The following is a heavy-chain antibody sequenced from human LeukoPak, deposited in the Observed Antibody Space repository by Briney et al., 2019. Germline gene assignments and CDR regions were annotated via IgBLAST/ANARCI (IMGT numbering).Heavy chain of an antibody. J-gene: IGHJ4*02. Sequence: SETLSLTCAVYGGSFSGYYWSWIRQPPGKGLEWIGEINHSGSTNYNPSLKSRVTISVDTSKNQFSLKLSSVTAADTAVYYCARAPPPGGYFDYRGQGTLVTVSS. V-gene: IGHV4-34*01. CDR2: INHSGST. CDR3: ARAPPPGGYFDY. CDR1: GGSFSGYY. D-gene: IGHD1-1*01.